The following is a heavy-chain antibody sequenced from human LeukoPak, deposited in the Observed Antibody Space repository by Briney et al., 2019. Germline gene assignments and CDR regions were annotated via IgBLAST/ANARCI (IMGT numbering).Heavy chain of an antibody. J-gene: IGHJ4*02. CDR2: IYYNGST. CDR3: ARETMDYCSSTSCYAVGLFDY. D-gene: IGHD2-2*01. CDR1: GGSVSSGSYY. Sequence: SETLSLTCTVSGGSVSSGSYYWSWIRQPPGKGLEWIGYIYYNGSTNYNPSLKSRVTISVDTSKNQFSLKLSSVTAADTAVYYCARETMDYCSSTSCYAVGLFDYWGQGTLVTVSS. V-gene: IGHV4-61*01.